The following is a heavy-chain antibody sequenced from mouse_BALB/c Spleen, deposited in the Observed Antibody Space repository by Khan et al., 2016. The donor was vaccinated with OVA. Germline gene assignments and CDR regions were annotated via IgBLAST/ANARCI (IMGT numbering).Heavy chain of an antibody. J-gene: IGHJ2*01. CDR1: GFTFSNYG. CDR2: ISGGGSHT. Sequence: DVKLVESGGGLVKPGGSLKLSCAASGFTFSNYGMSWIRQTPEKRLEWVATISGGGSHTYYSDSVKGRLTISRDNGKNNLHLQMSSLRSEETALYYCARQGTYGNYVDYWGQGTTLTVSA. V-gene: IGHV5-9-2*01. CDR3: ARQGTYGNYVDY. D-gene: IGHD2-1*01.